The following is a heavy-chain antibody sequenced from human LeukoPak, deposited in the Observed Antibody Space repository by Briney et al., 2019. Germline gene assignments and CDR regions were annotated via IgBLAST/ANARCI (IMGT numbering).Heavy chain of an antibody. D-gene: IGHD3-3*01. CDR1: GYTFTSYD. J-gene: IGHJ5*02. CDR2: MNPNSGNT. CDR3: ARGYYAFWRGYPWFDP. Sequence: GASVTVSCKASGYTFTSYDINWVRQAAGQGLEWMGWMNPNSGNTVYAQKFQGRVTMTRNTSISTAYMELSSLRSDDTAVYYCARGYYAFWRGYPWFDPWGQGTLVTVSS. V-gene: IGHV1-8*01.